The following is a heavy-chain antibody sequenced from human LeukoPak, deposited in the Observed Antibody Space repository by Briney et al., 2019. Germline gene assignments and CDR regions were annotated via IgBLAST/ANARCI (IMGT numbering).Heavy chain of an antibody. CDR3: ARVRSGSYSVDN. Sequence: SETLSLTCTVAGGSISSYYWSWIRQPAGKGLEWSWRIYTSGSTNHNPSLKSRVSISVDTSKNPFSRSLSSVTAADTAMYCCARVRSGSYSVDNCGQGILVTVSS. J-gene: IGHJ4*02. CDR2: IYTSGST. V-gene: IGHV4-4*07. D-gene: IGHD1-26*01. CDR1: GGSISSYY.